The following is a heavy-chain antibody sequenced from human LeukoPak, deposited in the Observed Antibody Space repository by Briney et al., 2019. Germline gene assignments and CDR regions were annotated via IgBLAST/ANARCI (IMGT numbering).Heavy chain of an antibody. D-gene: IGHD6-19*01. CDR1: GLTFSTYA. Sequence: GGSLRLSCAASGLTFSTYAMNWVSQAPASGLEWVLTIGGGGPTTDYADSVKDRFTISRDNSNNTLYLQMISLRAEDTAVYFCGRGFLGGTDQYFDSWGQGTLVTVSS. V-gene: IGHV3-23*01. CDR2: IGGGGPTT. J-gene: IGHJ4*02. CDR3: GRGFLGGTDQYFDS.